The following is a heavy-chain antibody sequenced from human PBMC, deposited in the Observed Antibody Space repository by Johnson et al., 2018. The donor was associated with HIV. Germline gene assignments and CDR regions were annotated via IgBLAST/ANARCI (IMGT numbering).Heavy chain of an antibody. CDR3: ARVSSSSAYDAFDI. D-gene: IGHD6-6*01. Sequence: MLLVESGGGLVQPGGSLRLSCAASRFTVSSNYMSWVRQAPGKGLEWVSVIYSGGSTYYADSVKGRFTISRDNSKNTLYLQMNSLRAEDTAVYYCARVSSSSAYDAFDIWGQGTMVTGSS. CDR1: RFTVSSNY. CDR2: IYSGGST. V-gene: IGHV3-66*02. J-gene: IGHJ3*02.